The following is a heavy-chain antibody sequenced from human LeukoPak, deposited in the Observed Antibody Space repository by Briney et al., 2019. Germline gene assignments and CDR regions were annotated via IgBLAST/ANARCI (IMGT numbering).Heavy chain of an antibody. D-gene: IGHD3-22*01. Sequence: GGSLRLSCAASGFAFNTYAMHWVRQAPGKGLEWVAVIWYDGSNKYYADSVKGRFTISRDNSKNTLYLQMNSLRAEDTAVYYCARDALISVGDSSGYSLWGQGTLVTVSS. V-gene: IGHV3-33*01. CDR1: GFAFNTYA. CDR2: IWYDGSNK. J-gene: IGHJ4*02. CDR3: ARDALISVGDSSGYSL.